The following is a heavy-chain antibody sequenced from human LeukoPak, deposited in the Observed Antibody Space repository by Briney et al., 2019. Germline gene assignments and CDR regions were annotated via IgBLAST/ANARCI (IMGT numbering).Heavy chain of an antibody. J-gene: IGHJ4*02. V-gene: IGHV1-18*01. Sequence: GASVKVSCKASGYTFTSHGISWVRQAPGQGLEWMGWISAYNGNTRYAQNLQGRVTLTTDTSTSTAYMEVRSLRSDDTAVYYCARAQTTGFGESLHYWGQGTLVTVSS. CDR1: GYTFTSHG. CDR3: ARAQTTGFGESLHY. CDR2: ISAYNGNT. D-gene: IGHD3-10*01.